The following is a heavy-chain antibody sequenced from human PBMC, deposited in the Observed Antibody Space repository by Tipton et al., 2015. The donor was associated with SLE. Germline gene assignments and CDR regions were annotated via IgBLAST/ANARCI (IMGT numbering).Heavy chain of an antibody. CDR1: GGSISSYY. Sequence: TLSLTCTVSGGSISSYYWSWIRQPPGKGPEWIGEINHSGSTNYNPPLKSRVTISVDTSKNQLSLKLSSVTAADTAVYYCARPNLLVPSPSGYWGQGTLVTVSS. CDR2: INHSGST. D-gene: IGHD6-13*01. V-gene: IGHV4-34*01. CDR3: ARPNLLVPSPSGY. J-gene: IGHJ4*02.